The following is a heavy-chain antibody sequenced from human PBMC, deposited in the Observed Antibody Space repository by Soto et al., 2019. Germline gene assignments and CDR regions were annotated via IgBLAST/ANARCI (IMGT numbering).Heavy chain of an antibody. CDR1: GDTFTTYD. D-gene: IGHD3-10*01. CDR2: VNPNSGNI. CDR3: ARGRASGSYYLLDY. Sequence: CKASGDTFTTYDINWVRQATGHGLEWMGWVNPNSGNIGYAQRFQGRVTMTRDTAIRTAYMEVSSLRSDDTAVYYCARGRASGSYYLLDYWGQGTLVTVSS. V-gene: IGHV1-8*01. J-gene: IGHJ4*02.